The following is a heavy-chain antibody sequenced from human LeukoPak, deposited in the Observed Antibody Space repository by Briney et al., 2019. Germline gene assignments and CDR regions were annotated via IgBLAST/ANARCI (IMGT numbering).Heavy chain of an antibody. CDR1: GFTFSGYN. Sequence: GGSLRLSCVASGFTFSGYNMNWIRQAPGKGLEWVSFISSSSSSPIYYTDSVKGRFTISRDNAKNSLYLQMDSLRDEDTAVYYCARDRPGGSPDYWGQGTLVTVSS. D-gene: IGHD1-26*01. CDR2: ISSSSSSPI. V-gene: IGHV3-48*02. CDR3: ARDRPGGSPDY. J-gene: IGHJ4*02.